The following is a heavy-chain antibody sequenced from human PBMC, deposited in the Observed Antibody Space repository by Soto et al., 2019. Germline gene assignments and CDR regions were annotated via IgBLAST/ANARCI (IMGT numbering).Heavy chain of an antibody. J-gene: IGHJ5*02. D-gene: IGHD5-12*01. Sequence: QVQLQESGPGLVKPSQTLSLPCTVSGGSISSGGYYWSWILQHPGKGLEWIGYIYYSGRTYYNPALKSRVTRSVDTSKNQFSLKLSSVTAAATAVYYCARMATGWFDPWGQGTLVTVSS. V-gene: IGHV4-31*03. CDR3: ARMATGWFDP. CDR1: GGSISSGGYY. CDR2: IYYSGRT.